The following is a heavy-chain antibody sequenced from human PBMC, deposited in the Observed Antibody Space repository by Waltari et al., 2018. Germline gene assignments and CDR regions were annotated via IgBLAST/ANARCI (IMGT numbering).Heavy chain of an antibody. Sequence: QVQLVQSGAEVKKPGASVKVSCKASGYTFTSYGISWVRQAPGPGLEWMGWISAYNGNTNYAQKLQGRVTMTTDTSTSTAYMELRSLRSDDTAVYYCARGSYYYDSSGYDWYFDLWGRGTLVTVSS. CDR2: ISAYNGNT. CDR3: ARGSYYYDSSGYDWYFDL. V-gene: IGHV1-18*01. D-gene: IGHD3-22*01. CDR1: GYTFTSYG. J-gene: IGHJ2*01.